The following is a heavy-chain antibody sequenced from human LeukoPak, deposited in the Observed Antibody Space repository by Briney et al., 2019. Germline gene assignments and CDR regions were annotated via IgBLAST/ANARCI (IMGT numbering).Heavy chain of an antibody. D-gene: IGHD6-13*01. J-gene: IGHJ4*02. CDR1: GFTFSSYG. V-gene: IGHV3-33*06. Sequence: GRSLRLSCAASGFTFSSYGMHWVRQAPGKGLEWVAVIWYDGSNKYYADSAKGRFTISRDNSKNTLYLQMNSLRAEDTAVYYCAKDRGIAAAGTGDYWGQGTLVTVSS. CDR2: IWYDGSNK. CDR3: AKDRGIAAAGTGDY.